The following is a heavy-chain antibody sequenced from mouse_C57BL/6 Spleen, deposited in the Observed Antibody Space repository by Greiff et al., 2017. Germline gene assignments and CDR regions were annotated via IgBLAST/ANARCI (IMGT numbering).Heavy chain of an antibody. Sequence: VQLKESGPELVKPGASVKISCKASGYSFTDYNMNWVKQSNGKSLEWIGVINPNYGSTSYNQKFKGKATLTVDQSSSTAYMQLNSLASEDSAVYYYARGTTVGAMDYWGQGTSVTVSS. CDR1: GYSFTDYN. CDR2: INPNYGST. J-gene: IGHJ4*01. CDR3: ARGTTVGAMDY. V-gene: IGHV1-39*01. D-gene: IGHD1-1*01.